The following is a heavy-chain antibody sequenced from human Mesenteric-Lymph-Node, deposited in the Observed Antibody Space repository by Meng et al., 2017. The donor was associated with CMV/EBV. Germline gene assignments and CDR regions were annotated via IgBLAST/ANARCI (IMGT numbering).Heavy chain of an antibody. CDR3: ARDLWTGMDV. J-gene: IGHJ6*02. D-gene: IGHD2-21*01. CDR2: IYYSGST. Sequence: SETLSLTCTVSGGSISSYYWSWIRQPPGKGLEWTGYIYYSGSTNYNPSLKSRVTISVDTSKNQFSLKLSSVTAADTAVYYCARDLWTGMDVWGQGTTVTVSS. V-gene: IGHV4-59*01. CDR1: GGSISSYY.